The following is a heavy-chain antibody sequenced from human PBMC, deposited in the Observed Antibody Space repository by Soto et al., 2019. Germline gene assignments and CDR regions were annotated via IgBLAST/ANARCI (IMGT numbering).Heavy chain of an antibody. Sequence: GESLKISCKGSGYSFTSYWIGWVRQMPGKGLEWMGIIYPGDSDTRYSPSFQGQVTISADKSISTAYLQWSSLKAADTAVYYCARLGITGTTGGGPYYYYYMDVWGKGTTVTVSS. CDR2: IYPGDSDT. V-gene: IGHV5-51*01. D-gene: IGHD1-7*01. CDR3: ARLGITGTTGGGPYYYYYMDV. J-gene: IGHJ6*03. CDR1: GYSFTSYW.